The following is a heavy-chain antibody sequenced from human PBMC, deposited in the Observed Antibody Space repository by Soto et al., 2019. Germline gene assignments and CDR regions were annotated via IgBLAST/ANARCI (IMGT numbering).Heavy chain of an antibody. V-gene: IGHV4-59*01. CDR1: GGSISSYY. Sequence: QVQLQESGPGLVKPSETLSLTCTVSGGSISSYYWSWIRQPPGKGLEWIGYIYYSGSTNYNPSLKSRVTISVDTSKNQFSLKLSSVTAADTAVYYCARGALYSDYGMDVWGQGTTVTVSS. CDR2: IYYSGST. CDR3: ARGALYSDYGMDV. D-gene: IGHD3-3*02. J-gene: IGHJ6*02.